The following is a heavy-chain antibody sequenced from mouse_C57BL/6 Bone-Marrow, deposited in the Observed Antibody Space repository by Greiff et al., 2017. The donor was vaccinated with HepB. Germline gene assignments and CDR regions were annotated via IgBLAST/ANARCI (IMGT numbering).Heavy chain of an antibody. V-gene: IGHV7-1*01. CDR1: GFTFSDFY. CDR3: ARASYYYGSSPVLDV. J-gene: IGHJ1*03. D-gene: IGHD1-1*01. CDR2: SRNKANDYTT. Sequence: EVQLVESGGGLVQSGRSLRLSCATSGFTFSDFYMEWVRQAPGKGLEWIAASRNKANDYTTEYSASVKGRFIVSRDTSQSILYLQMNALRAEDTAIYYCARASYYYGSSPVLDVWGTGTTVTVSS.